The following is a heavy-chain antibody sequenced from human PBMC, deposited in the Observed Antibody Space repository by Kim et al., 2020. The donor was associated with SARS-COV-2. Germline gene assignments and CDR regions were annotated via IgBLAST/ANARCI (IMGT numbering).Heavy chain of an antibody. V-gene: IGHV1-46*01. CDR1: GYTFTSYY. J-gene: IGHJ4*02. D-gene: IGHD3-16*01. CDR3: ARVARVERGYFDY. Sequence: ASVKVSCKASGYTFTSYYMHWVRQAPGQGREWMGIINPSGGSTSYAQKFQGRVTMTRDTSTSTVYMELSSLRSEDTAVYYCARVARVERGYFDYWGQGTLVNVS. CDR2: INPSGGST.